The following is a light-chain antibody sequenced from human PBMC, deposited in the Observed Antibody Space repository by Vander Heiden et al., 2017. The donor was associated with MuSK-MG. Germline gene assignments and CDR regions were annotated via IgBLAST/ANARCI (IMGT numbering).Light chain of an antibody. Sequence: DIQMTESPSSVSASLAYRVTIPCRAMQGISSWLAWYQQKPGKAPKLLIYAVSSFQSAVPSRFSGSGSGTDFTLTISGLQPEDFAAYYCQQATIFPQVFGHGTKVDIK. CDR1: QGISSW. J-gene: IGKJ3*01. CDR3: QQATIFPQV. CDR2: AVS. V-gene: IGKV1D-12*01.